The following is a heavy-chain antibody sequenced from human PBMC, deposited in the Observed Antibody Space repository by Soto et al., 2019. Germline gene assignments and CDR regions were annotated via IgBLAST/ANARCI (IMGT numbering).Heavy chain of an antibody. CDR3: ATSGRHSWPYNLFDP. D-gene: IGHD1-26*01. CDR1: GDSVDSHTSY. Sequence: PWETLSLTCTVSGDSVDSHTSYWNWIRQSPGKGLEWIGYIYYSGSINYNPSFESRVTISVDTSKNQFSLNLTSVTAADTAFYYCATSGRHSWPYNLFDPWGHGIPVTVSS. V-gene: IGHV4-61*01. J-gene: IGHJ5*02. CDR2: IYYSGSI.